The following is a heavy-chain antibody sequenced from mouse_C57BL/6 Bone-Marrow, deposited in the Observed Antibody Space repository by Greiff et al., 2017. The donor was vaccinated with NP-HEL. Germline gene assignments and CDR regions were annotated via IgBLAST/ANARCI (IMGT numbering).Heavy chain of an antibody. CDR1: GFTFSSYA. Sequence: EVKLVESGEGLVKPGGSLKLSCAASGFTFSSYAMSWVRQTPEKRLEWVAYISSGGDYIYYADTVKGRITISRDNARKTLYLQMSSLKSEYTGMYYCTRGEDDYDVGYFDYWGQGTTLTVTS. CDR2: ISSGGDYI. J-gene: IGHJ2*01. V-gene: IGHV5-9-1*02. CDR3: TRGEDDYDVGYFDY. D-gene: IGHD2-4*01.